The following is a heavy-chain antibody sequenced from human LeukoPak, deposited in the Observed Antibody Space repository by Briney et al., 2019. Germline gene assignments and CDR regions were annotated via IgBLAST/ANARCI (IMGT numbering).Heavy chain of an antibody. J-gene: IGHJ4*02. CDR2: ISESGGGSYSGGGT. CDR1: GFTFSSYA. Sequence: GGSLRLSCAASGFTFSSYAMTWVRQAPGKGLEWVSTISESGGGSYSGGGTYYRDSVKGRFIISKDGSTNTLFLQMDSLRADDTGIYYCAKGKVNHLRALDYWGQGALVTVSS. CDR3: AKGKVNHLRALDY. V-gene: IGHV3-23*01.